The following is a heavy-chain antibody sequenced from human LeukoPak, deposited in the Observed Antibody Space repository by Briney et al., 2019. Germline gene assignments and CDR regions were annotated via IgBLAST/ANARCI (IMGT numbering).Heavy chain of an antibody. CDR2: IYYSGST. D-gene: IGHD3-22*01. J-gene: IGHJ5*02. CDR3: ARGTPDYYDSSGYFVFWFDP. CDR1: GGSISSGGYY. V-gene: IGHV4-31*03. Sequence: SETLSLTCTVSGGSISSGGYYWSWIRQHPGKGLEWIGYIYYSGSTYYNPSLKSRVTISVDTSKNQFSLKLSSVTAADTAVYYCARGTPDYYDSSGYFVFWFDPWGQGTLVTVPS.